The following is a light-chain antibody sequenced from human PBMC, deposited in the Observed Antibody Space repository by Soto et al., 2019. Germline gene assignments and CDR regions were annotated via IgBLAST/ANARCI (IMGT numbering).Light chain of an antibody. CDR2: SNN. Sequence: QSVLTQAPSASETPGQRVTISCSGGSSNIGRNTVNWYQQLPGTAPKLLIYSNNRRPSGVPDRFSGSKSGTSASLAINGLQSEDEADYYCAAWDDSLTDYVFGTGTKVTVL. CDR3: AAWDDSLTDYV. V-gene: IGLV1-44*01. J-gene: IGLJ1*01. CDR1: SSNIGRNT.